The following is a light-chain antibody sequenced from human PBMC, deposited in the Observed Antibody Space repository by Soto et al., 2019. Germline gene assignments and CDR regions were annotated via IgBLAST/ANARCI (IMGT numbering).Light chain of an antibody. CDR3: GTWDSSLSAVV. Sequence: QSVLTQPPSVSAAPGQKVTISCSGSCSNIGNNYVSWYQQLPGTAPKLLIYDNNKRPSGIPDRFSGSKSGTSATLGITGLQTGDEADYYCGTWDSSLSAVVFGGGTKPTVL. CDR1: CSNIGNNY. V-gene: IGLV1-51*01. CDR2: DNN. J-gene: IGLJ2*01.